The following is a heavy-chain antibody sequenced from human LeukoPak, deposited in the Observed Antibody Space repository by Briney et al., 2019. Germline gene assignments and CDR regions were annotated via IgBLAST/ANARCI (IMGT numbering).Heavy chain of an antibody. V-gene: IGHV3-74*01. Sequence: PGGSLRLSCAASGFTFSSYWMHWVRQAPGKGLVWVSRINTDGSSTTYADSVKGRFTISRDNSKNTLYLQMNSLRAEDTAVYYCARGGDYWSFDYWGQGTLVTVSS. CDR1: GFTFSSYW. CDR2: INTDGSST. D-gene: IGHD4-17*01. CDR3: ARGGDYWSFDY. J-gene: IGHJ4*02.